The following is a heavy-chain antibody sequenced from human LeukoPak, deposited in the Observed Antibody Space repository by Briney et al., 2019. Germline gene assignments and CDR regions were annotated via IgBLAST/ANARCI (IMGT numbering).Heavy chain of an antibody. Sequence: ASVKVSCKASGGTFSSYAISWVRQAPGQGLEWMGGIIPIFGTANYAQKFQGRVTITTDESTSTAYMELSSLRAEDTAVYYCARGGSVGYYYDSSGYYYMDYWGQGTLVTVSS. CDR2: IIPIFGTA. CDR3: ARGGSVGYYYDSSGYYYMDY. D-gene: IGHD3-22*01. V-gene: IGHV1-69*05. CDR1: GGTFSSYA. J-gene: IGHJ4*02.